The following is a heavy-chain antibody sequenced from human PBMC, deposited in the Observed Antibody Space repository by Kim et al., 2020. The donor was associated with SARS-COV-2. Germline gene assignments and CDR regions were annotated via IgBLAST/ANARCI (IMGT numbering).Heavy chain of an antibody. CDR2: ISSSSSTI. V-gene: IGHV3-48*04. Sequence: GGSLRLSCAASGFTFSSYSMNWVRQAPGKGLEWVSYISSSSSTIYYADSVKGRFTISRDNAKNSLYLQMNSLRAEDTAVYYCARRGVYGDYLYYYYGMDVWGQGTTVTVSS. CDR1: GFTFSSYS. J-gene: IGHJ6*02. D-gene: IGHD4-17*01. CDR3: ARRGVYGDYLYYYYGMDV.